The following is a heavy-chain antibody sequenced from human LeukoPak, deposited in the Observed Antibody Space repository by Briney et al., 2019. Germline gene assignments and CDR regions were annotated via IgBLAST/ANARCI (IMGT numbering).Heavy chain of an antibody. CDR1: GYTLTELS. D-gene: IGHD3-9*01. J-gene: IGHJ4*02. CDR3: ARDFDTPSRAAKGY. Sequence: ASVKVSCKVSGYTLTELSMHWVRQAPGQGLEWMGWINPNSGGTNYAQKFQGRVTMTRDTSISTAYMELSRLRSDDTAVYYCARDFDTPSRAAKGYWGQGTLVTVSS. CDR2: INPNSGGT. V-gene: IGHV1-2*02.